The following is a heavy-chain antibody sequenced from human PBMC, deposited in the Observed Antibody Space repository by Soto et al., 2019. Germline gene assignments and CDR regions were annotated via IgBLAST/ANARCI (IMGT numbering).Heavy chain of an antibody. J-gene: IGHJ4*02. Sequence: PGGSLRLSCAASGFTFSGSAMHWVRQASGKGPEWVGRIRSKANSYATAYAASVKGRFTISRDDSKNTAYLQMNSLKTEDTAVYYCTRTFYYDSSGYYPFDYWGQGTLVTVS. CDR3: TRTFYYDSSGYYPFDY. V-gene: IGHV3-73*01. CDR2: IRSKANSYAT. CDR1: GFTFSGSA. D-gene: IGHD3-22*01.